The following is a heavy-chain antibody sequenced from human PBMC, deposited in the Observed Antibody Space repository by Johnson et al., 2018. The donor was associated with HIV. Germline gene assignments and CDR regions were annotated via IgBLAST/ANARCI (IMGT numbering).Heavy chain of an antibody. CDR1: GFTVSSNY. J-gene: IGHJ3*02. CDR3: ARDLRFNRTVQGRIIISGVFDM. CDR2: IYSSNK. Sequence: EQLVESGGGLVQPGGSLRLSCAASGFTVSSNYMSWVRQAPGKGLEWVSLIYSSNKYYADSVKGRFTLSRDNSKNTLYLQMNSLRTEDTAIYSCARDLRFNRTVQGRIIISGVFDMWGQGTVVHVSS. V-gene: IGHV3-66*02. D-gene: IGHD3-10*01.